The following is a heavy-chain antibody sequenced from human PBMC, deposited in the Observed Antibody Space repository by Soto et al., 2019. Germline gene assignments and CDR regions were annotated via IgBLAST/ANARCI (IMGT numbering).Heavy chain of an antibody. V-gene: IGHV4-30-4*01. D-gene: IGHD4-17*01. CDR2: IYYSGST. CDR3: ASDYGDYANWFDP. J-gene: IGHJ5*02. Sequence: PSETLSLTCTVSGGSISSGDYYWSWIRQPPGKGLEWIGYIYYSGSTYYNPSLKSRVTISVDTSKNQFSLKLSSVSAADTAVYYCASDYGDYANWFDPWGQGTLVTVSS. CDR1: GGSISSGDYY.